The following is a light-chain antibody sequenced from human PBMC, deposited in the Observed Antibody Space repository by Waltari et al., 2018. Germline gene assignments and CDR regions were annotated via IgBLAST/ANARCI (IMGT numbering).Light chain of an antibody. CDR3: SSYISSDTLEL. CDR1: SRDVGGFNY. Sequence: HSALPQPASVSGSPGQSITISFPFTSRDVGGFNYVSCYQQHPGKAPKLMIYDVSNRPSGVSNRFSGSKSGNTASLTISGLQAEDEADYYCSSYISSDTLELFGGGTSLTVL. CDR2: DVS. J-gene: IGLJ2*01. V-gene: IGLV2-14*03.